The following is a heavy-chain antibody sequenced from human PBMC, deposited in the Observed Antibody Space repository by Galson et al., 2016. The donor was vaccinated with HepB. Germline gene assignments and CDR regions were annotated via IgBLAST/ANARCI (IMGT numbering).Heavy chain of an antibody. Sequence: SETLSLTCTVSGDSISRYSWTWIRQPPGKGLEWIGYILYSGSTNYNPSLESRVTISLDTSKNQFSLTLTSVTAADTAVYYCVRGRQDFDNAWEHYLPYYFEDWGQGTLVPVSS. CDR2: ILYSGST. V-gene: IGHV4-59*01. J-gene: IGHJ4*02. CDR1: GDSISRYS. D-gene: IGHD3-16*01. CDR3: VRGRQDFDNAWEHYLPYYFED.